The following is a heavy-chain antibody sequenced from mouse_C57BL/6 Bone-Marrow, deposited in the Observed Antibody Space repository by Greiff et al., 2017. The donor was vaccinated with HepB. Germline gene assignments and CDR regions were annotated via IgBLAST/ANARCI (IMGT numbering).Heavy chain of an antibody. Sequence: VQLQESGAELVRPGASVTLSCKASGYTFTDYEMHWVKQTPVHGLEWIGAIDPETGGTAYNQKFKGKAILTADKSSSTAYMELRSLTSEDSAVYYCTRGALPGADYWGQGTTLTVSS. V-gene: IGHV1-15*01. CDR3: TRGALPGADY. CDR1: GYTFTDYE. CDR2: IDPETGGT. J-gene: IGHJ2*01.